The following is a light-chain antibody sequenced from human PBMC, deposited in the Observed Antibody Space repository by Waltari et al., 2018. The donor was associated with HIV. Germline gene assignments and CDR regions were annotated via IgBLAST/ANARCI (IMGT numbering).Light chain of an antibody. V-gene: IGLV2-8*01. CDR1: SSDVGGNNY. CDR2: EVY. J-gene: IGLJ2*01. CDR3: SSYAGINTYVL. Sequence: QSALTQPPSASGSPGQSVTISCNGTSSDVGGNNYVSWYQQYPGKAPRLMIYEVYKRPSGVPQRFAGSKSGNRASLTVAGLQAEDEANYYCSSYAGINTYVLFGGGTKLTVL.